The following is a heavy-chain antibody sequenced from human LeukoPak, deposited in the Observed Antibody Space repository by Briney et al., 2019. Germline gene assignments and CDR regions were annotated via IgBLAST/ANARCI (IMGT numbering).Heavy chain of an antibody. CDR1: GYTFTGFY. D-gene: IGHD2-2*01. Sequence: GASVKVSCKASGYTFTGFYIHWVRQAPGQGLEWMGGIIPIFGTANYAQKFQGRVTITADKSTSTAYMELSSLRSEDTAVYYCAREPLGYCSSTSCYALYFDYWGQGTLVTVSS. CDR3: AREPLGYCSSTSCYALYFDY. V-gene: IGHV1-69*06. J-gene: IGHJ4*02. CDR2: IIPIFGTA.